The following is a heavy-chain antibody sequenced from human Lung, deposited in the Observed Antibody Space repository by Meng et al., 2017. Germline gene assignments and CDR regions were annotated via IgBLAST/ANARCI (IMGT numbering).Heavy chain of an antibody. J-gene: IGHJ4*02. CDR3: ARGLSGASSWYLIRSGYFDY. CDR1: GWSFSGCC. D-gene: IGHD6-13*01. V-gene: IGHV4-34*01. CDR2: ITHSGST. Sequence: QVRVRSWRAGTADPLGHLALTVAVYGWSFSGCCWTCGRPPPGKWLEWIGEITHSGSTNYNPSLKSRVTISVDTSKNQFSLKLSSVTAADTAVYYCARGLSGASSWYLIRSGYFDYWGQGTLVTVSS.